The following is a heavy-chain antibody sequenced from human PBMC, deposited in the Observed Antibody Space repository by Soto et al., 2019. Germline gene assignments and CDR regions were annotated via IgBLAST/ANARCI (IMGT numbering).Heavy chain of an antibody. CDR2: IYWNNDK. CDR3: AHSTSFVPRALDY. D-gene: IGHD6-6*01. V-gene: IGHV2-5*01. Sequence: QITLKESGPTLVKPTQPLTLTCTFSGFSLSTNGVGVGWIRQPPGQALEWLALIYWNNDKRYNPLLRSRLTITKNTSRNQVDLTMTNMDPVDTATYYCAHSTSFVPRALDYWGQGILVTVSS. CDR1: GFSLSTNGVG. J-gene: IGHJ4*02.